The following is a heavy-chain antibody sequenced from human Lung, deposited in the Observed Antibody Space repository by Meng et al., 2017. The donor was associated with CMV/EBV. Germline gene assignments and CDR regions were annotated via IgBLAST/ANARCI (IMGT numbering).Heavy chain of an antibody. Sequence: GEXLKISCAASGFHFSTYWMSWVRQAPGKALEWVANINQDGSQRNYVDSVKGRFTISRDNAKNSMYLQMNSLRVEDTAVYYCGRDMDVWGQGTTGTVSS. V-gene: IGHV3-7*01. CDR2: INQDGSQR. CDR3: GRDMDV. J-gene: IGHJ6*02. CDR1: GFHFSTYW.